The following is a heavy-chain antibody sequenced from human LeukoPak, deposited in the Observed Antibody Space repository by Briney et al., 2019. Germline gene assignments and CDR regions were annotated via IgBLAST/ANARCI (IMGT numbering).Heavy chain of an antibody. Sequence: GGSLRLSCAVSGVTFSRYWMSWVRQAPGKGLEWVANIKQDGSEKYYVDSVTGRFTIFRDNANNSLYLQMNSLRAEDTAVYYCARDAWRPSHYDDYGGLLNWGQGTLVTVSS. V-gene: IGHV3-7*01. J-gene: IGHJ4*02. CDR2: IKQDGSEK. CDR1: GVTFSRYW. D-gene: IGHD4-23*01. CDR3: ARDAWRPSHYDDYGGLLN.